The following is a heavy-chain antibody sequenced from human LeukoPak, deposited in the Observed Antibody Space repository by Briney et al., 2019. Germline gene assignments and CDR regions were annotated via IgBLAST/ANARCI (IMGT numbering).Heavy chain of an antibody. V-gene: IGHV3-9*01. Sequence: GGSLRLSCAASGFTFDDYAMHWVRQAPGKGLEWVSGISWNSGSIGYADSVKGRFTISRDNSKNTLYLQMNSLRAEDTAVYYCRLLHLEHYDFWSGQIDYWGQGTLVTVSS. D-gene: IGHD3-3*01. CDR2: ISWNSGSI. CDR3: RLLHLEHYDFWSGQIDY. J-gene: IGHJ4*02. CDR1: GFTFDDYA.